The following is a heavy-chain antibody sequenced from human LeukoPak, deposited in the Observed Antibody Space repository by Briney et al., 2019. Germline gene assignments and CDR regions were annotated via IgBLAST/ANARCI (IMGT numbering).Heavy chain of an antibody. J-gene: IGHJ4*02. Sequence: PGGSLRLSCAASGFSFTFYSMNWVRQAPGKGLEWVSGISGSGGSTYYADSVKGRFTISRDNSKNTLYLQMNSLRAEDTAVYYCAKDRRLAAFDYGGQGTLVTVSS. CDR1: GFSFTFYS. CDR3: AKDRRLAAFDY. CDR2: ISGSGGST. V-gene: IGHV3-23*01. D-gene: IGHD6-25*01.